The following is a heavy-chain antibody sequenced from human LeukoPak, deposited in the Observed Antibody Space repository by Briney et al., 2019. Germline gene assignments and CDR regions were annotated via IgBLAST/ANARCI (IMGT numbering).Heavy chain of an antibody. J-gene: IGHJ4*02. CDR2: INAGNGNT. D-gene: IGHD3-16*01. CDR3: ARGGSSMIPDY. V-gene: IGHV1-3*01. Sequence: GSGKVSCKASGYTFTSYAMHWVRQAPGQRLEWMGWINAGNGNTKYSQKFQGRVTITRDTSASTAYMELSSLRSEDTAVYYCARGGSSMIPDYWGQGTLVTVFS. CDR1: GYTFTSYA.